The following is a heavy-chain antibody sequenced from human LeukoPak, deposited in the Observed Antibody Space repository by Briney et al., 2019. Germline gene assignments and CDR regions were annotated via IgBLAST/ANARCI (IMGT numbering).Heavy chain of an antibody. D-gene: IGHD3-16*02. J-gene: IGHJ4*02. CDR3: ARVQYDYVWGSYLHY. CDR2: ISAYNGNT. V-gene: IGHV1-18*01. Sequence: ASVKVSCKASGYTFTSYGISWVGQAPGQGLEGMGWISAYNGNTNYAQKLQGRLTMTTDTSTSTAYMELRSLRSDDTAVYYCARVQYDYVWGSYLHYWGQGTLVTVSS. CDR1: GYTFTSYG.